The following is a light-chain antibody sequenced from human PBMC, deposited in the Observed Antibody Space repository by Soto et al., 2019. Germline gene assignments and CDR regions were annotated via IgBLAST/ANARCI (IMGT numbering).Light chain of an antibody. Sequence: EIVLTQSPGTLSLSPGERATLSCRASHSVSSSYLAWYQQKPGQAPRLLIYGASSRATGIPDRFRGSGSGTDFTLSTSRLEPEDFAVYYCQQYGGSPPITFGQGTRLEIK. J-gene: IGKJ5*01. CDR1: HSVSSSY. CDR3: QQYGGSPPIT. V-gene: IGKV3-20*01. CDR2: GAS.